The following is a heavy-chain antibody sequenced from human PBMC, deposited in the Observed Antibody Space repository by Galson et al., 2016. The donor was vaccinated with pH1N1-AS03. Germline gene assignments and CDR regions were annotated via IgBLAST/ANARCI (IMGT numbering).Heavy chain of an antibody. D-gene: IGHD5-18*01. CDR1: GFTFSSYA. V-gene: IGHV3-30*07. CDR2: ISYDGTNK. Sequence: SLRLSCAASGFTFSSYAMHWVRQAPGKGLEWVAVISYDGTNKYYADSVKVRFTISRDNSKNTLYLQMNSLRAEDTAVYYCARGPGYSYSLGAFDIWGQGTMVTVSS. CDR3: ARGPGYSYSLGAFDI. J-gene: IGHJ3*02.